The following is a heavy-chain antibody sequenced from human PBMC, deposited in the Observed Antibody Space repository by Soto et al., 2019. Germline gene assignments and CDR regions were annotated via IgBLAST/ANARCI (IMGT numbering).Heavy chain of an antibody. CDR3: AKSAGGYCSTTTCAGNFGYFDL. J-gene: IGHJ2*01. CDR2: ISGSGDST. CDR1: GFNFSSYA. V-gene: IGHV3-23*01. Sequence: EVQLLESGGGLVQPGGSLRLSCAASGFNFSSYAMSWVRQAPGKGLEWVSGISGSGDSTYYADSVKGRFTISRDNSKSTLYLQMNSLRADDTAVYYCAKSAGGYCSTTTCAGNFGYFDLWGRGTLVTVSS. D-gene: IGHD2-2*01.